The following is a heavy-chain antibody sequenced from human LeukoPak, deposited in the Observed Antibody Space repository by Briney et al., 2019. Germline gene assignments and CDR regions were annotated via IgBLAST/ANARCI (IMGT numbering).Heavy chain of an antibody. CDR3: ARVGASGQQLLLDYYYGMDV. CDR1: GGSISSSNW. V-gene: IGHV4-4*02. Sequence: PSGTLSLTCAVSGGSISSSNWWSWVRQPPGKGLEWIGEIYHSGSTNYNPSLKSRVTISVDKSKNQFSLKLSSVTAADTAVYYCARVGASGQQLLLDYYYGMDVWGQGTTVTVSS. D-gene: IGHD6-13*01. CDR2: IYHSGST. J-gene: IGHJ6*02.